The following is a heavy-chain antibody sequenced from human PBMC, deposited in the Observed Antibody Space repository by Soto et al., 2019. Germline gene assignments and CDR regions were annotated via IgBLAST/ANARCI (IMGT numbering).Heavy chain of an antibody. J-gene: IGHJ4*02. CDR3: AKDEQLNHFDY. CDR1: GFTFSSYA. CDR2: ISGSGGST. Sequence: EVQLLESGGGLVQPGGSLRLSCAASGFTFSSYAMSWVRQAPGKGLEWVSAISGSGGSTYYADSVKGRFTISRDNSKNTLYLQIYSMRAEDTAVYYCAKDEQLNHFDYWGQGTLVTVSS. V-gene: IGHV3-23*01. D-gene: IGHD6-13*01.